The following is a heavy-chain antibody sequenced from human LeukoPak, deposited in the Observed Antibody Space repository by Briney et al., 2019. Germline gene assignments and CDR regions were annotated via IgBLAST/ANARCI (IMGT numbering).Heavy chain of an antibody. Sequence: PGGSLRLSCAASGFTFSNYWMSWVRQAPGKGLEWVSAISGSGGSTYYADSVKGRFTISRDNSKNTLYLQMNSLRAEDTAVYYCARAQMYYDFWSGYRDAFDIWGQGTMVTVSS. D-gene: IGHD3-3*01. V-gene: IGHV3-23*01. CDR3: ARAQMYYDFWSGYRDAFDI. J-gene: IGHJ3*02. CDR1: GFTFSNYW. CDR2: ISGSGGST.